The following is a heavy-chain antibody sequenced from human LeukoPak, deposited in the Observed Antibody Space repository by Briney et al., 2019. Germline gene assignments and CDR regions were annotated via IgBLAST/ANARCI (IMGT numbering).Heavy chain of an antibody. J-gene: IGHJ3*02. CDR1: GGSISSSTYY. CDR2: IYHSGST. V-gene: IGHV4-39*07. Sequence: SETLSLTCTVSGGSISSSTYYWGWIRQPPGKGLEWIGSIYHSGSTYYNPSLKSRVTISVDTSKNQFSLKLSSVTAADTAVYYCAGGTPPGRYSYGGTDAFDIWGQGTMVTVSS. D-gene: IGHD5-18*01. CDR3: AGGTPPGRYSYGGTDAFDI.